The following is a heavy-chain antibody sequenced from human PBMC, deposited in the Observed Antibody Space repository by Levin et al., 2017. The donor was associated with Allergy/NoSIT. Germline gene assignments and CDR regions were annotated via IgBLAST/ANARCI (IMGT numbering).Heavy chain of an antibody. V-gene: IGHV3-30*18. CDR2: ISYDGSNK. J-gene: IGHJ4*02. CDR3: AKARDGFSVIGGNFFDS. CDR1: GFNFINYG. Sequence: PGGSLRLSCGASGFNFINYGMHWVRQAPGKGLEWVALISYDGSNKYYADSVNGRFIISRDNSKNTVYLQMNSLRPEDTATFYCAKARDGFSVIGGNFFDSWGQGTLVTVSS. D-gene: IGHD5-24*01.